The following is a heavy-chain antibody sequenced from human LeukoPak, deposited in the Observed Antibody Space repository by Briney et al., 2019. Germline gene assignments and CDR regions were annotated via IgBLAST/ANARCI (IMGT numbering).Heavy chain of an antibody. V-gene: IGHV1-8*01. CDR2: MNPNSGNT. Sequence: ASVKVSCKASGYTFTSYDINWVRQATGQGLEWMGWMNPNSGNTGYAQKFQDRVTMTRNTSISTAYMELSSLRSEDTAVYYCASSSSYRLGYYYYMDVWGKGTTVTVSS. CDR1: GYTFTSYD. CDR3: ASSSSYRLGYYYYMDV. D-gene: IGHD6-6*01. J-gene: IGHJ6*03.